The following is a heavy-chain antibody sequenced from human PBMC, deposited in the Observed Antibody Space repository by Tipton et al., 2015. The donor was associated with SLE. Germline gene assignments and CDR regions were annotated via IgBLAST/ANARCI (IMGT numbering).Heavy chain of an antibody. CDR1: GGSIISTPYY. CDR2: FRYGGDT. D-gene: IGHD2-21*01. Sequence: TLSLTCTVSGGSIISTPYYWGWIRQPPGKGLEWIGTFRYGGDTYYNPSLKSRVTMSVDTSKNQFFMRLSSATAADTAVYYCAREVITITDSDAFDIWGQGTMVTVSS. V-gene: IGHV4-39*07. J-gene: IGHJ3*02. CDR3: AREVITITDSDAFDI.